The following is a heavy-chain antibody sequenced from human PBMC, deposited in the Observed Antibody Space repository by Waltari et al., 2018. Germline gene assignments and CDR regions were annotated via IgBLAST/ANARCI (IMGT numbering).Heavy chain of an antibody. J-gene: IGHJ4*02. V-gene: IGHV1-69-2*01. D-gene: IGHD3-10*01. CDR2: IDPEDGET. CDR3: APLPGGSGQTFDY. CDR1: GYNFIDYF. Sequence: EVQLVQSGAEVKKPGATVKISCQASGYNFIDYFMHWVQQAPGKGLEWVGRIDPEDGETVYAEKFQGRVTITADTSTDTSYLELSSLRSDDTAVYYCAPLPGGSGQTFDYWGQGTLLTVSS.